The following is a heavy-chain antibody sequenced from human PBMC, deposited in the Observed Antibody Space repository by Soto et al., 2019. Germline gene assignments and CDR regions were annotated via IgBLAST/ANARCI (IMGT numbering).Heavy chain of an antibody. CDR3: ARERCGGDCYYNWFDP. Sequence: QVQLVQSGAEVKKPGASVKVSCKASGYTFTSYGISWVRQAPGQGLEWMGWISAYNGNTNYAQKLQGRVTMTTDTATSTAYMEMRSLRSDDTAVYYCARERCGGDCYYNWFDPWGQGTLVTVSS. CDR2: ISAYNGNT. D-gene: IGHD2-21*02. V-gene: IGHV1-18*01. J-gene: IGHJ5*02. CDR1: GYTFTSYG.